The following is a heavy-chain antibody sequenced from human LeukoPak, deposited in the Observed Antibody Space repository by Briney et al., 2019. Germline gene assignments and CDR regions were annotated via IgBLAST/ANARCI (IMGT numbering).Heavy chain of an antibody. CDR3: ARDHHPGYHDSLGFNWLDP. J-gene: IGHJ5*02. CDR2: ISGIGGST. D-gene: IGHD3-22*01. Sequence: GGSLRLSCAASGFTFSSHAMSWVRQAPGKGLEWGSGISGIGGSTYYADSVKGRFTVSRDNSKNMVFLQMSSLRDEDTAVYYCARDHHPGYHDSLGFNWLDPWGQGTLVSVSA. V-gene: IGHV3-23*01. CDR1: GFTFSSHA.